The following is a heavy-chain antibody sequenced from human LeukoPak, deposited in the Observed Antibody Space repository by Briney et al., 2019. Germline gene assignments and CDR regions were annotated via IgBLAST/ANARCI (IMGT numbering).Heavy chain of an antibody. CDR1: GYPFTGYN. Sequence: GSLKVSCTASGYPFTGYNLHWVRQAPGQGLEWVGWINPNSGFTNYAQKFQGRVTMTRDTSISTAYMELSRLRSDDTAVYYCARLADCSSSSCRSFDYWGQGTLVTVSS. D-gene: IGHD2-2*01. J-gene: IGHJ4*02. CDR2: INPNSGFT. V-gene: IGHV1-2*02. CDR3: ARLADCSSSSCRSFDY.